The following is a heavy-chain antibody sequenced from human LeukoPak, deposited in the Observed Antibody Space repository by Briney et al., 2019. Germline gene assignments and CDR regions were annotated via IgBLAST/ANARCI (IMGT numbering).Heavy chain of an antibody. CDR3: ARDGSSSWTDYGMDV. CDR2: IYTSGST. D-gene: IGHD6-13*01. Sequence: SETLSLTCTVSGGSISSGSYYWSWIRQPAGKGLEWIGRIYTSGSTNCNPSLKSRVTISVDTSKNQFSLKLSSVTAADTAVYYCARDGSSSWTDYGMDVWGQGTTVTVSS. V-gene: IGHV4-61*02. J-gene: IGHJ6*02. CDR1: GGSISSGSYY.